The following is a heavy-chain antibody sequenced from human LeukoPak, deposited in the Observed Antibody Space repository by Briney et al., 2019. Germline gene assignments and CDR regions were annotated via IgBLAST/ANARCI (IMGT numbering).Heavy chain of an antibody. CDR2: IYGADTI. J-gene: IGHJ4*02. Sequence: GGSLRLSCAASGFTISSSYMSWVRQVPGKGLEWVSCIYGADTIYYADFVKDRFTISRDSNRNILYLQMNSLRAVDTAVYYCARGARGAYFDYWGQGTLVTVSS. CDR1: GFTISSSY. V-gene: IGHV3-66*01. CDR3: ARGARGAYFDY. D-gene: IGHD4/OR15-4a*01.